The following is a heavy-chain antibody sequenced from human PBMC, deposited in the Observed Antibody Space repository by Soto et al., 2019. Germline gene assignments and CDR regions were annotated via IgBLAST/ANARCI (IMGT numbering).Heavy chain of an antibody. Sequence: GASVKVSCKASGYTFTSYGISWVRQAPGQGLEWMGRISAYNGNTNYAQKLQGRVTMTTDTSTSTAYMELRSLRSDDTAVYYCARAGYCSSTSCPNWFDPWGQGTLVTVSS. CDR2: ISAYNGNT. J-gene: IGHJ5*02. D-gene: IGHD2-2*01. CDR3: ARAGYCSSTSCPNWFDP. CDR1: GYTFTSYG. V-gene: IGHV1-18*01.